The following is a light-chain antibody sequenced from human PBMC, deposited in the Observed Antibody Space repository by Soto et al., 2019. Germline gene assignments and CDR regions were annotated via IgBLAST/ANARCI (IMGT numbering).Light chain of an antibody. J-gene: IGLJ1*01. Sequence: QSALTQPASVSGSPGQSITISCTGTSSDVGGYNYVSWYQQHPGKAPKLMIYDVSNRPSGVSNRFSGSKSGNTASLTISGLQAEDEADYYCCSYAGSSKVFGTGTKVTVL. V-gene: IGLV2-14*01. CDR1: SSDVGGYNY. CDR3: CSYAGSSKV. CDR2: DVS.